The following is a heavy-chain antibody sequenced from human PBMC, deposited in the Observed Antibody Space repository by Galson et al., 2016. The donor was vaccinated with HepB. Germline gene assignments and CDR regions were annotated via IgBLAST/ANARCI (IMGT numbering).Heavy chain of an antibody. D-gene: IGHD6-19*01. CDR2: IGTAGDT. CDR1: GLTFSRRD. V-gene: IGHV3-13*01. J-gene: IGHJ6*04. Sequence: SLRLSCAASGLTFSRRDMHWVRQATGKGLEWVSAIGTAGDTYYQDSVEGRFTVSRENAKNSLYLHMNSLRAGDTAVYYCVRGSYSSDWYRTSAYDFGMDVWGKGTPVTVSS. CDR3: VRGSYSSDWYRTSAYDFGMDV.